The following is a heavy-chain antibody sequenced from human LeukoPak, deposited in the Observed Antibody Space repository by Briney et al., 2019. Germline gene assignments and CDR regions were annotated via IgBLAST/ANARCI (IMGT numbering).Heavy chain of an antibody. CDR3: AREREIHGQGLYFDY. V-gene: IGHV1-69*05. J-gene: IGHJ4*02. D-gene: IGHD1-26*01. Sequence: SVKVSCEASGYTFTSYGISWVRQAPGQGLEWMGGIIPILGTANYAQKFQGRVTITTDESTSTAYMELSSLRSEDTAVYYCAREREIHGQGLYFDYWGQGTLVTVSS. CDR2: IIPILGTA. CDR1: GYTFTSYG.